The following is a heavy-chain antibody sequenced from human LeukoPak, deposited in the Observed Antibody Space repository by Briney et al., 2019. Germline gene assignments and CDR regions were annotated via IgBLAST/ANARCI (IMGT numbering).Heavy chain of an antibody. CDR3: ARSPPLYYGSGSYYYYYGMDV. J-gene: IGHJ6*02. D-gene: IGHD3-10*01. CDR2: IYYSGST. Sequence: SETLSLTCTVSGGSISSGGYYWSWIRQHPGKGLERIGYIYYSGSTYYNPSLKSRVTISVDTSKNQFSLKLSSVTAADTAVYYCARSPPLYYGSGSYYYYYGMDVWGQGTTVTVSS. V-gene: IGHV4-31*03. CDR1: GGSISSGGYY.